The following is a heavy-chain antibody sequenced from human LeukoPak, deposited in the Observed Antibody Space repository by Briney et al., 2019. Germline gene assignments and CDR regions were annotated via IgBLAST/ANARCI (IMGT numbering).Heavy chain of an antibody. D-gene: IGHD3-10*01. J-gene: IGHJ4*02. CDR3: ARARGSGGSGSYSFFDY. CDR1: GFTFDDYG. V-gene: IGHV3-20*04. CDR2: INWNGGRT. Sequence: PGGSLRLSCAPSGFTFDDYGTSWVRQAPGKGLEWVSGINWNGGRTGYADSVKGRFTISRDNAKNSLYLQMNSLRAEDTALYYCARARGSGGSGSYSFFDYWGQGTLVTVSS.